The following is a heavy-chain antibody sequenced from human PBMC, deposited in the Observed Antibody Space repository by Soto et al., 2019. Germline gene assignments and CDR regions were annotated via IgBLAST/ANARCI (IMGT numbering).Heavy chain of an antibody. D-gene: IGHD6-13*01. CDR3: ARAMIPYSSSWCPFDP. Sequence: ASVKVSCKASGGTFSSYAISWVRQAPGQGLEWMGGIIPIFGTANYAQKFQGRVTITADESTSTAYMELSSLRSEDTAVYYCARAMIPYSSSWCPFDPWGQGTLVTVSS. V-gene: IGHV1-69*13. J-gene: IGHJ5*02. CDR1: GGTFSSYA. CDR2: IIPIFGTA.